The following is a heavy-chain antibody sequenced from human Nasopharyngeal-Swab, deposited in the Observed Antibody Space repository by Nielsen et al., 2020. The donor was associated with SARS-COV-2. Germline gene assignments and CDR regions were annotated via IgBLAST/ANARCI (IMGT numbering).Heavy chain of an antibody. V-gene: IGHV4-59*13. CDR2: IYYSGST. D-gene: IGHD6-19*01. Sequence: SETLSLTCTVPGCSISSYYWSWIRQPPGKGLEWIGYIYYSGSTNYNPSLKSRVTISVDTSKNQFSLKLSSVTAADTAVYYCARDPNSSGGVDAFDIWGQGTMVTVSS. CDR3: ARDPNSSGGVDAFDI. J-gene: IGHJ3*02. CDR1: GCSISSYY.